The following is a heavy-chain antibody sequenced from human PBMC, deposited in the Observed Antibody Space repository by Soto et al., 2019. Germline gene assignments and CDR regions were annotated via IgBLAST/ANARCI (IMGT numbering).Heavy chain of an antibody. D-gene: IGHD3-9*01. J-gene: IGHJ5*02. CDR3: AKVSIEYIDSVDR. V-gene: IGHV3-23*01. Sequence: EVPLLDSGGGFVQPGGSLRLAGAASGFSFNYYAIFWVRQAPGKGLAWVSVISDRGGGVSFGDSVKGRVTISRDNSKNVMSLAMTHLRAEDTATYFCAKVSIEYIDSVDRWGQGTLVLVSS. CDR2: ISDRGGGV. CDR1: GFSFNYYA.